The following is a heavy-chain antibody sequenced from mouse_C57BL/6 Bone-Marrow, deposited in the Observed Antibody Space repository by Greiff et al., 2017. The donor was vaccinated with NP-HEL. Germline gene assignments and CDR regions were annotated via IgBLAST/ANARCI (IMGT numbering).Heavy chain of an antibody. CDR3: ATRADYRYFDV. CDR1: GYTFTGYW. D-gene: IGHD2-12*01. J-gene: IGHJ1*03. CDR2: ILPGSGST. Sequence: VQLQQSGAELMKPGASVKLSCKATGYTFTGYWIEWVKQRPGHGLEWIGEILPGSGSTNYNGKFKGKATFTADTSSNTAYMQLSSLTTEDSAIYYCATRADYRYFDVWGTGTTVTVSA. V-gene: IGHV1-9*01.